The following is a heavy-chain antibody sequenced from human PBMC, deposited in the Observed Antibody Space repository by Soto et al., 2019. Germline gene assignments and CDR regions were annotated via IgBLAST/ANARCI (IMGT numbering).Heavy chain of an antibody. J-gene: IGHJ6*02. D-gene: IGHD3-3*01. CDR3: ARASLRFLEWLRVLHYGMDV. Sequence: VASVKVSCKASGYPFTNYAIHWVRQAPGQRLEWVGWINVGEKKTRYSQTFQGRVTITSDQSANTAYMELSSLRSEDTAVYYCARASLRFLEWLRVLHYGMDVWGQGTTVTVSS. V-gene: IGHV1-3*01. CDR2: INVGEKKT. CDR1: GYPFTNYA.